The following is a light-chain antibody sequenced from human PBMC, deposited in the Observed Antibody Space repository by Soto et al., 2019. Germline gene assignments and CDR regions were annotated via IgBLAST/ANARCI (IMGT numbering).Light chain of an antibody. V-gene: IGKV3-11*01. CDR3: QQRSNWPPLFT. Sequence: EIVLTQSPATLSLSPGERDTLSCRASQSVSSYLAWYQQKPGQAPRLLIYDASNRATGIPARFSGSGSGTDFTLTISSLEPEDFAVYYCQQRSNWPPLFTFGPGTKVDIK. CDR2: DAS. J-gene: IGKJ3*01. CDR1: QSVSSY.